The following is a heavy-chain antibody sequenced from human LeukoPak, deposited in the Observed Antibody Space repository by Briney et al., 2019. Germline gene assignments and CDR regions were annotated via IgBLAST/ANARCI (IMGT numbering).Heavy chain of an antibody. CDR2: ITGGSTTI. J-gene: IGHJ6*04. V-gene: IGHV3-48*04. D-gene: IGHD3-10*02. Sequence: GGSLRLSCAASGFTFRSYNMNWVRQAPEKGLEWVSYITGGSTTIYYADSVKGRFTISRDNAKNSLYLQMNSLRAEDTAVYYCAELGITMIGGVWGKGTTVTISS. CDR3: AELGITMIGGV. CDR1: GFTFRSYN.